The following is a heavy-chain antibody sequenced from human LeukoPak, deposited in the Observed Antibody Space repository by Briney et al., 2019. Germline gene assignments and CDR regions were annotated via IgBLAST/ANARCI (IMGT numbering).Heavy chain of an antibody. J-gene: IGHJ4*02. D-gene: IGHD3-10*01. CDR2: ISYGGHNK. CDR1: GFSFTNYS. CDR3: ARDRGSDADYYASGTDYS. Sequence: GGSLRLSCTVSGFSFTNYSLHWVRQAPGKGLDWVAAISYGGHNKYYADSVKGRFTISRDNSRDTLYLQMNSLRAEDTALYYCARDRGSDADYYASGTDYSWGRGPLAIISS. V-gene: IGHV3-30*04.